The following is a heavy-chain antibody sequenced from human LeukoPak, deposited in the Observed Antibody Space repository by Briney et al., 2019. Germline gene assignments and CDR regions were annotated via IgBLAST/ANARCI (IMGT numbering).Heavy chain of an antibody. CDR2: IYYSGST. CDR3: ARIQRVMAAPDY. D-gene: IGHD6-13*01. J-gene: IGHJ4*02. Sequence: ASETLSLTCTVSGGSISSSSYYWGWIRQPPGKGLEWIGSIYYSGSTYYNPSLKSRVTISVDTSKNQFSLKLSSVTAADTAVYYWARIQRVMAAPDYWGQGTLVTVSS. V-gene: IGHV4-39*01. CDR1: GGSISSSSYY.